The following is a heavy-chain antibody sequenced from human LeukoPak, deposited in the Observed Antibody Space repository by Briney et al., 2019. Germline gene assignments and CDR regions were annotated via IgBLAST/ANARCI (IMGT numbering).Heavy chain of an antibody. CDR2: IYYSGST. CDR3: ARHYCTNGVCHYYYYYYYMDV. J-gene: IGHJ6*03. Sequence: SETLSLTCTVSVGSISNNNYYWGWIRQPPGKGLEWIGSIYYSGSTYYNPSLKSRVTISVDTSKNQFSLKLSSVTAADTAVYYCARHYCTNGVCHYYYYYYYMDVWGKGTTVTVSS. V-gene: IGHV4-39*01. CDR1: VGSISNNNYY. D-gene: IGHD2-8*01.